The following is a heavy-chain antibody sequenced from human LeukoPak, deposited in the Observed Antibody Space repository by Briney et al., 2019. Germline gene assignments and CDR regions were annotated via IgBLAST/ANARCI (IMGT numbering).Heavy chain of an antibody. CDR3: ARGDFDYGDFDY. J-gene: IGHJ4*02. V-gene: IGHV4-59*12. CDR2: IYYSGST. Sequence: SETLSLTCTVSGGSISSYYWSWIRQPPGKGLEWIGYIYYSGSTYYNPSLKSRVTISVDTSKNQFSLKLSSVTAADTAVYYCARGDFDYGDFDYWGQGTLVTVSS. D-gene: IGHD4-17*01. CDR1: GGSISSYY.